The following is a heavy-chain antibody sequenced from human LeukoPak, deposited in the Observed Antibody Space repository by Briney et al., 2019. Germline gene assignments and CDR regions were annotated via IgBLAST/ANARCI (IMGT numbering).Heavy chain of an antibody. Sequence: SDTLSLTCTVSGGPFVGYYWTWIRQPPGKGLEWIGEITHSGGGNYNPSLKSRVTISVDSSQNRFSLKVLSVTAADTAVYYCARESGGKIGPWGQGTLVTVSS. D-gene: IGHD3-10*01. CDR1: GGPFVGYY. CDR2: ITHSGGG. J-gene: IGHJ5*02. V-gene: IGHV4-34*01. CDR3: ARESGGKIGP.